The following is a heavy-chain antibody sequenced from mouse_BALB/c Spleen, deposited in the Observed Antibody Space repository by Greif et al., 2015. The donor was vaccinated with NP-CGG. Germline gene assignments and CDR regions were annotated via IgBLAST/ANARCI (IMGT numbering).Heavy chain of an antibody. D-gene: IGHD6-1*01. J-gene: IGHJ3*01. CDR2: IYPGNGDT. CDR3: ARSDPSFAY. CDR1: GYTFTSYN. V-gene: IGHV1-12*01. Sequence: LQQSGAELVKPGASVKMSCKASGYTFTSYNMHWVKQTPGQGLEWIGAIYPGNGDTSYNQKFKGKATLTADKSSSTAYMQLSSLTSEDSAVYYCARSDPSFAYWGQGTLVTVSA.